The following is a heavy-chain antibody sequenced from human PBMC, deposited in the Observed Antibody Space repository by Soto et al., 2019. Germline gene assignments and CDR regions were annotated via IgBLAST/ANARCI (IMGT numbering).Heavy chain of an antibody. CDR3: ARVFMIALVMVAFHI. Sequence: VGSLRLCCAASGFTFSSYGMHWVRQAPGKGLEWVAVISYDGSNKYYADSVKGRFTISRDNSKNTLYLQMNSLRAEDTAVYYCARVFMIALVMVAFHIPGQPTMVTVSS. V-gene: IGHV3-30*03. D-gene: IGHD3-22*01. J-gene: IGHJ3*02. CDR2: ISYDGSNK. CDR1: GFTFSSYG.